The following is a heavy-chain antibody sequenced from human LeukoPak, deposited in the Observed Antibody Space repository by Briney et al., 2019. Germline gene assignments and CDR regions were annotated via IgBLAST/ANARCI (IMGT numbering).Heavy chain of an antibody. CDR3: ARDSGGLRLGELSFGDY. D-gene: IGHD3-16*02. V-gene: IGHV3-23*01. CDR1: GFTFSNFA. J-gene: IGHJ4*02. Sequence: GGSLRLSCETSGFTFSNFAMSWIRQAPGKGLEWVATISYTGASPFHSDSVRGRFTISRDNAKNSLYLQMNSLRAEDTAVYYCARDSGGLRLGELSFGDYWGQGTLVTVSS. CDR2: ISYTGASP.